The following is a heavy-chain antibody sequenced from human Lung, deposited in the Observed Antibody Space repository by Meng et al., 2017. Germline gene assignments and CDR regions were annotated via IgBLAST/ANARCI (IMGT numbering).Heavy chain of an antibody. D-gene: IGHD4-11*01. Sequence: HGLLQQWGAGLLKPPESLSLYCVVSGGSFSDYYWSWIRQPPGKGLEWIGEINHSGSTNYNPSLESRATISVDTSQNNLSLKLSSVTAADSAVYYCARGPTTMAHDFDYWGQGTLVTVFS. J-gene: IGHJ4*02. V-gene: IGHV4-34*01. CDR1: GGSFSDYY. CDR3: ARGPTTMAHDFDY. CDR2: INHSGST.